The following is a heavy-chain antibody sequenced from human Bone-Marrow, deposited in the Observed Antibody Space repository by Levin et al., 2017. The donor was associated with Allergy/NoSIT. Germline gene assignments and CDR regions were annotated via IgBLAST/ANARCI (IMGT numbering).Heavy chain of an antibody. CDR2: ISAYSGNT. V-gene: IGHV1-18*01. CDR3: ARDVGTGSPGIDF. D-gene: IGHD6-19*01. CDR1: GYTFSNYG. Sequence: VASVKVSCKTSGYTFSNYGLSWVRQAPGQGLEWMGWISAYSGNTKFAQKLQGRVTMTTDTSTSTAYMELRSLRSDDTAVYYCARDVGTGSPGIDFWGQGTQVTVSS. J-gene: IGHJ4*02.